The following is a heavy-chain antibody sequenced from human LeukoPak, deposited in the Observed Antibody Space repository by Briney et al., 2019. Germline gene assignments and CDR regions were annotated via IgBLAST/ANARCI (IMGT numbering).Heavy chain of an antibody. D-gene: IGHD2-15*01. V-gene: IGHV3-48*01. CDR1: GFTVSSNY. CDR2: ISSSSSTI. Sequence: GGSLRLSCAASGFTVSSNYMSWVRQAPGKGLEWVSYISSSSSTIYYADSVKGRFTISRDNAKNSLYLQMNSLRAEDTAVYYCARESSGGSFTKGFDPWGQGTLVTVSS. J-gene: IGHJ5*02. CDR3: ARESSGGSFTKGFDP.